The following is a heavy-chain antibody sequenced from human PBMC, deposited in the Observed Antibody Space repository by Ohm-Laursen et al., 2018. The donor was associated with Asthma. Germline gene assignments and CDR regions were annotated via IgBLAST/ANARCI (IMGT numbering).Heavy chain of an antibody. Sequence: SLRLSCSASGFTFRSFNMDWVRQAPGKGLEWVSAISGSGGSTYYADSVKGRFTISRDNSKNTLYLQMNSLRAEDTAVYYCAKDGTDYGDYVHYFDYWGQGTLVTVSS. CDR2: ISGSGGST. CDR3: AKDGTDYGDYVHYFDY. CDR1: GFTFRSFN. D-gene: IGHD4-17*01. J-gene: IGHJ4*02. V-gene: IGHV3-23*01.